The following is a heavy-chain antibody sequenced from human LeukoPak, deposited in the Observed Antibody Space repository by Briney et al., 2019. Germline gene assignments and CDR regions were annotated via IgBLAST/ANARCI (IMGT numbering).Heavy chain of an antibody. CDR1: GYTFTGYY. J-gene: IGHJ6*03. V-gene: IGHV1-2*02. Sequence: GASVKVSCKASGYTFTGYYMHWVRQAPGQGLEWMGWINPNSGGTNYAQKFQGRVTMTRDTSISTAYMELSRLRSDDTAVYYCARDTDVTMVRGVILPYYYMDVWGKGTTVTVSS. D-gene: IGHD3-10*01. CDR3: ARDTDVTMVRGVILPYYYMDV. CDR2: INPNSGGT.